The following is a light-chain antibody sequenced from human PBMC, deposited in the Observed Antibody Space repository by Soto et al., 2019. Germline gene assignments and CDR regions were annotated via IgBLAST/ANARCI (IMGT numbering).Light chain of an antibody. CDR1: ESVSGSY. CDR3: QQYGRT. V-gene: IGKV3-20*01. CDR2: GAS. J-gene: IGKJ1*01. Sequence: VLTQSPGTLSLSPGERAALSCRASESVSGSYIAWYQQKVGQSPRLLNYGASNRATGIPDRFSGSGSGTDFTLTISRLEPEDFAMYYCQQYGRTFGLGTKVEMK.